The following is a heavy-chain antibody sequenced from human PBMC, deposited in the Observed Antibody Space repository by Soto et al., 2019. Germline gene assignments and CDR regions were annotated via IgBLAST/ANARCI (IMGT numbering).Heavy chain of an antibody. Sequence: GWSLRLSCASSVFTFIIFAMSWVRQSPGKGLEWVSTISGSGGSTYYADAVKGRFTISRDNSMGTLYLQMKSLRVEDTAIYYCAKEVSLGSTVDLGYWGQGALVTVSS. J-gene: IGHJ4*02. CDR1: VFTFIIFA. V-gene: IGHV3-23*01. CDR3: AKEVSLGSTVDLGY. D-gene: IGHD7-27*01. CDR2: ISGSGGST.